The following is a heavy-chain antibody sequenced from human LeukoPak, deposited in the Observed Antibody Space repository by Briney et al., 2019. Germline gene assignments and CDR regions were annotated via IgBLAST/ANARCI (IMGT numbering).Heavy chain of an antibody. D-gene: IGHD3-9*01. J-gene: IGHJ4*02. CDR1: GFTFSSYW. Sequence: PGGSLTLSCAASGFTFSSYWMHWVRQAPGKGLAWVSRINSDGSSTSYADSVKGRFTISRDNAKNTLYLQMNSLRAEDTAVYYCARDDILTGYPYFDYWGQGTLVTVSS. CDR2: INSDGSST. V-gene: IGHV3-74*01. CDR3: ARDDILTGYPYFDY.